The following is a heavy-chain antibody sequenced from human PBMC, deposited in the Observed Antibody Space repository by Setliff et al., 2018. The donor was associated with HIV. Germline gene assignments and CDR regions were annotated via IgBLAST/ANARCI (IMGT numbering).Heavy chain of an antibody. CDR1: GFTFNNYW. Sequence: PGESLKISCAASGFTFNNYWMHWVRQAPGKGLVWVSRIMTDGGVTNYADSVKGRFTISRDNAKNTLYLQMNSLRAEDTAVYYCARDVIYGSGSCDYWGRGTLVTVSS. J-gene: IGHJ4*02. CDR2: IMTDGGVT. CDR3: ARDVIYGSGSCDY. V-gene: IGHV3-74*01. D-gene: IGHD3-10*01.